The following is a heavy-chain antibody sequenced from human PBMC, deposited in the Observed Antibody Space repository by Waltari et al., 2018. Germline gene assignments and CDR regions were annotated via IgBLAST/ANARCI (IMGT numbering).Heavy chain of an antibody. CDR2: ISSGGSNI. J-gene: IGHJ4*02. CDR1: GFPFRSYS. V-gene: IGHV3-21*01. CDR3: ARIDGYNPDY. D-gene: IGHD5-18*01. Sequence: EVQLVESGGDLVKPGGSLRLSCAASGFPFRSYSMNWVRQVPGKGLECVSFISSGGSNIYYADSVKGRFTISRDNAKNSLYLQMNSLRVDDTAVYYCARIDGYNPDYWGQGTLVTVSS.